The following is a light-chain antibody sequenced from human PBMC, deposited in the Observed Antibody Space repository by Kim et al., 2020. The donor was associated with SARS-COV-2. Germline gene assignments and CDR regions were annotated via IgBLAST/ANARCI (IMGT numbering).Light chain of an antibody. CDR2: AAS. V-gene: IGKV1-39*01. CDR3: QQSYSLLT. Sequence: DIQMTQSPASLSAYVGDRVTINCRASQSIGNFLNWYQHKSGKAPKVLIFAASMLQNGVPSRFSGSGSGTEFTLTISSLQPEDFATYYCQQSYSLLTFGGGTKVDIK. J-gene: IGKJ4*01. CDR1: QSIGNF.